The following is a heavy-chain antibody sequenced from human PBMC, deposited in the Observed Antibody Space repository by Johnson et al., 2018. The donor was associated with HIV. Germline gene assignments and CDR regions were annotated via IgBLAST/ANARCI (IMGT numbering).Heavy chain of an antibody. J-gene: IGHJ3*02. CDR3: ARDPAAAALRAFDI. V-gene: IGHV3-33*08. CDR2: IWYDGSKK. Sequence: QVQLVESGGGVVQPGRSLRLSCVASGFTFFSYGMHWVRQAPGKGLEWVAVIWYDGSKKHYADSVKGRFTISRDNSKNILYLQMNTLRAEDTAVYYCARDPAAAALRAFDIWGQGTMVTVSS. CDR1: GFTFFSYG. D-gene: IGHD6-13*01.